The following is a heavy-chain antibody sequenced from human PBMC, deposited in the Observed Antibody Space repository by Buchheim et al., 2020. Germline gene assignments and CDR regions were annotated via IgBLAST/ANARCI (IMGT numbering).Heavy chain of an antibody. Sequence: QVQLVESGGGVVQPGRSLRLSCAASGFTFSSYAMHWVRQAPGKGLEWVAVISYDGSNKYYADSVKGRFTISSDNSKNTLYLQMNSLRAEDTAVYYCARDGGGETDYWGQGTL. CDR3: ARDGGGETDY. D-gene: IGHD3-16*01. V-gene: IGHV3-30*04. J-gene: IGHJ4*02. CDR2: ISYDGSNK. CDR1: GFTFSSYA.